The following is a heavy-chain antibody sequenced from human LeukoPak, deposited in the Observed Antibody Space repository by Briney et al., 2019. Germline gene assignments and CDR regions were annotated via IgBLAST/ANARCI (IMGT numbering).Heavy chain of an antibody. V-gene: IGHV4-39*02. CDR2: IYYSGST. J-gene: IGHJ1*01. Sequence: PSETLSLTCTLSGDYISSSSYYWGWIRQPPGKGLEGSGDIYYSGSTYYNASLKGRVSISIDTSNNHFSLHLRSLTAAATALYYCARRRYYDSTGYLDWGHGTLVTVSS. CDR3: ARRRYYDSTGYLD. CDR1: GDYISSSSYY. D-gene: IGHD3-22*01.